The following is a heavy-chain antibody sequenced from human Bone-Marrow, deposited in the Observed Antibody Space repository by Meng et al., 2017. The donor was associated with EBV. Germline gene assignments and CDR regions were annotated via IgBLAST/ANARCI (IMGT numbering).Heavy chain of an antibody. CDR1: VGSFSGYY. CDR2: INHSGST. Sequence: QRSGEVRWKAAGTLSLTCAVYVGSFSGYYWNWIRQPPGKGLGWIGEINHSGSTNYTPSLKSRVTISVDTSKNQFSLKLSSVTVADTAVYYCARGDYGSGSYYSHVGVVYWGQGTLVTVSS. D-gene: IGHD3-10*01. CDR3: ARGDYGSGSYYSHVGVVY. J-gene: IGHJ4*02. V-gene: IGHV4-34*01.